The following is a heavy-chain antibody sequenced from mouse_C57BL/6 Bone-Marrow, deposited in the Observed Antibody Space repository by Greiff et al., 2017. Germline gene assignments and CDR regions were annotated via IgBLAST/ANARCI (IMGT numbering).Heavy chain of an antibody. CDR3: ARGYDYDYAMDY. J-gene: IGHJ4*01. CDR1: GYSFTDYN. V-gene: IGHV1-39*01. D-gene: IGHD2-4*01. Sequence: EVQVVESGPELVKPGASVKISCKASGYSFTDYNMNWVKQSNGKSLEWIGVINPNYGTTSHNQKFKGKATLTVDQSSSTAYMQLNSLTSEDSAVYCCARGYDYDYAMDYWGQGTSVTVSS. CDR2: INPNYGTT.